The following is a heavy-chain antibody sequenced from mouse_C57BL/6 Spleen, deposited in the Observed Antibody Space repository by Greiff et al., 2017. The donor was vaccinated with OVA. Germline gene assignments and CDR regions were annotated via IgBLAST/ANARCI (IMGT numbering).Heavy chain of an antibody. CDR1: GYSITSDY. CDR2: ISYSGST. V-gene: IGHV3-8*01. J-gene: IGHJ1*03. D-gene: IGHD1-1*01. Sequence: VQLKESGPGLAKPSQTLSLPCSVTGYSITSDYWNWIRKFPGNKLEYMGYISYSGSTYYNPSLKSRISITRDTSKNQYYLQLNSVTTEDTATYYCARLNYGSSLDWYFDVWGTGTTVTVSS. CDR3: ARLNYGSSLDWYFDV.